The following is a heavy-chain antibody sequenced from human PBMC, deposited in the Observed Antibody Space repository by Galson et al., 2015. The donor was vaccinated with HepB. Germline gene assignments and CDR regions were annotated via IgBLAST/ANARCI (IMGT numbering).Heavy chain of an antibody. Sequence: SCKASGVTFSSYAISWVRQAPGQGLEWVGGIIPMFGTTNYAQKFQGRVTITADKSTSTAYMDLSSLRSEDTAMYYCARVGCSGGICYPYYFDYWGQGTLVTVSS. CDR1: GVTFSSYA. D-gene: IGHD2-15*01. CDR2: IIPMFGTT. V-gene: IGHV1-69*06. J-gene: IGHJ4*02. CDR3: ARVGCSGGICYPYYFDY.